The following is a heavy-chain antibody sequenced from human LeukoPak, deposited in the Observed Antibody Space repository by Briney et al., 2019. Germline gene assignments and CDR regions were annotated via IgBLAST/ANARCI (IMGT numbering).Heavy chain of an antibody. Sequence: QPGGSRRLSCAASGFTFSSYAMSWVRQAPGKGLEWVSAISGSGGSTYYADSVKGRFTISRDNSKNTLYLQMNSLRAEDTAVYYCAKVSLLWFGEPSAFDIWGQGTMVTVSS. CDR1: GFTFSSYA. CDR3: AKVSLLWFGEPSAFDI. V-gene: IGHV3-23*01. J-gene: IGHJ3*02. CDR2: ISGSGGST. D-gene: IGHD3-10*01.